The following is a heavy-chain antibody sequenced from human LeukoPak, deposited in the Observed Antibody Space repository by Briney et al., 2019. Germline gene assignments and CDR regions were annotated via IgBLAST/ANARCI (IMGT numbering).Heavy chain of an antibody. V-gene: IGHV3-23*01. CDR1: GFTFSTYA. D-gene: IGHD6-19*01. Sequence: GGSLRLSCAASGFTFSTYAMSWVRQAPGKGLEWVSAINDGGGYTYYADSVKGRFTISRDKSKNTLYLQMHSLRAEDTAVYYCAKAVAGRFDYWGQGTLVTVSS. J-gene: IGHJ4*02. CDR2: INDGGGYT. CDR3: AKAVAGRFDY.